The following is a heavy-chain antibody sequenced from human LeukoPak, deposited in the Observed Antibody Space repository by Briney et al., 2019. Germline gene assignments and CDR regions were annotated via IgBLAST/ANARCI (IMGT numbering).Heavy chain of an antibody. CDR2: IYYSGST. D-gene: IGHD3-16*01. Sequence: SETLSLTCTVSGGSISSSSYYWGWIRQPPGKGLEWIGSIYYSGSTYYNPSLKSRVTISVDTSKNQFSLKLSSVTAADTAVYYCARHKRQFSGGPVDYWGQGTLVTVSS. V-gene: IGHV4-39*01. J-gene: IGHJ4*02. CDR1: GGSISSSSYY. CDR3: ARHKRQFSGGPVDY.